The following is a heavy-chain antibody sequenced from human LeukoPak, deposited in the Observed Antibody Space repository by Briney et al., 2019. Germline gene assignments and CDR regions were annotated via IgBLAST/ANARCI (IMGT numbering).Heavy chain of an antibody. V-gene: IGHV4-38-2*02. CDR2: IYHTGGT. CDR1: GFSISSAYY. CDR3: ASLGYRGFDY. D-gene: IGHD5-24*01. Sequence: SETLSLTCTVSGFSISSAYYWGWIRQPPGKGLERIGSIYHTGGTYYNPSLKSRVTISVDTSKNQFSLKLSSVTAADTAVYYCASLGYRGFDYWGQGTLVTVSS. J-gene: IGHJ4*02.